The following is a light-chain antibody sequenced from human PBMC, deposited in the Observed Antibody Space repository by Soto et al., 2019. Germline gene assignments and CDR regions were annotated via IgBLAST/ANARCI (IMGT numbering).Light chain of an antibody. J-gene: IGKJ2*01. Sequence: DIVMTHSPLSLPVTPGEPASISCRSSQSLLHSNGYNYLDWYLQKPGQSPHLLIYLGSNRASGVPARFSGSGSCTDFTLKISRVEAEDVGVYYCMQALQTPYTFGQGTKLEIK. CDR1: QSLLHSNGYNY. V-gene: IGKV2-28*01. CDR3: MQALQTPYT. CDR2: LGS.